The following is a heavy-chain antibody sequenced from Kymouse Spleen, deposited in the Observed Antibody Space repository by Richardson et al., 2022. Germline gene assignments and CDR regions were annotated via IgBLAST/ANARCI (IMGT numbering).Heavy chain of an antibody. CDR3: ARAPTYYDFWSGYSFFDY. V-gene: IGHV3-7*01. CDR1: GFTFSSYW. J-gene: IGHJ4*02. D-gene: IGHD3-3*01. Sequence: EVQLVESGGGLVQPGGSLRLSCAASGFTFSSYWMSWVRQAPGKGLEWVANIKQDGSEKYYVDSVKGRFTISRDNAKNSLYLQMNSLRAEDTAVYYCARAPTYYDFWSGYSFFDYWGQGTLVTVSS. CDR2: IKQDGSEK.